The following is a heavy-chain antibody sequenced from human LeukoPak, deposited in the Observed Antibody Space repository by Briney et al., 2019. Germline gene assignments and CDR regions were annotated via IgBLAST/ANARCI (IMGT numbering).Heavy chain of an antibody. CDR1: GGTFTSYA. Sequence: EASVKVSCKASGGTFTSYAMNWVRQAPGQGLEWMGWINTNTGNPTYAQGFTGRFVFSLDTSVSTAYLQISSLKAEDTAVYYCARVNDYVWGSYPPGYYYYYMDVWGKGTTVTVSS. V-gene: IGHV7-4-1*02. CDR2: INTNTGNP. CDR3: ARVNDYVWGSYPPGYYYYYMDV. D-gene: IGHD3-16*01. J-gene: IGHJ6*03.